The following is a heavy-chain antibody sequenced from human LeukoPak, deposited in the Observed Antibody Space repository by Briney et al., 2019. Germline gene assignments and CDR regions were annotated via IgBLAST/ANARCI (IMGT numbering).Heavy chain of an antibody. CDR3: ARVFGAGYSDY. CDR2: ISGSGGNT. D-gene: IGHD4/OR15-4a*01. CDR1: GFTFSSYA. J-gene: IGHJ4*02. Sequence: PGGSLRLSCAASGFTFSSYAMSWVRQAPGKGLEWVSAISGSGGNTYYADSVKGRVTISRDNAKNSLYLQMNSLRAEDTAVYYCARVFGAGYSDYWGQGTLVTVSS. V-gene: IGHV3-23*01.